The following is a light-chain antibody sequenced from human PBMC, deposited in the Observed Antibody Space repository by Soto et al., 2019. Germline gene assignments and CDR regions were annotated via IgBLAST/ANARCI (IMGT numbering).Light chain of an antibody. Sequence: EIVVRTSPATLSLSPREDAPLPCRASQGIGDTLAWYQHKPGQTPRLLIYDTSTRATGVPARFSGSRSGTEFTLTINSLQSEDFAVYYCQRYNNWPLTFGGGTKVDIK. J-gene: IGKJ4*02. CDR3: QRYNNWPLT. CDR1: QGIGDT. V-gene: IGKV3-15*01. CDR2: DTS.